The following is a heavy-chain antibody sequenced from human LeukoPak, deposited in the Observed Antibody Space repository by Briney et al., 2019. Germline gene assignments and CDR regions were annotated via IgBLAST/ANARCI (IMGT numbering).Heavy chain of an antibody. Sequence: GGSLRLSCAASGFPFSSYGMQGVPQAPGKGLEWVAVIWYDGSNKYYADPVKGRFTISRDNSKNTLYLQMNSLRAEDTAVYYCARYLATPSDVVVPAATLDYWGQGTLVTASS. CDR1: GFPFSSYG. J-gene: IGHJ4*02. CDR2: IWYDGSNK. CDR3: ARYLATPSDVVVPAATLDY. V-gene: IGHV3-33*01. D-gene: IGHD2-2*01.